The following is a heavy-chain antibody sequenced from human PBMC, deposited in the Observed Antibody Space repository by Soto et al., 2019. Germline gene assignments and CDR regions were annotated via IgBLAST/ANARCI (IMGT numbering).Heavy chain of an antibody. CDR1: SGSISAYY. CDR3: ARQQWLVLNAFDI. Sequence: PSETLSLTCTVSSGSISAYYWTWIRQPPGKALEWVGHIFHSGTTSYNPSLKSRATISVDTSKNQFSLKLSSVTAADTAVYYCARQQWLVLNAFDIWGQGTMVTVSS. J-gene: IGHJ3*02. V-gene: IGHV4-59*01. D-gene: IGHD6-19*01. CDR2: IFHSGTT.